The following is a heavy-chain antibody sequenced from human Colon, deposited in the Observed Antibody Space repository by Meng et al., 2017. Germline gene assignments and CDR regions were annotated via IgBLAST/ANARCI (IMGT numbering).Heavy chain of an antibody. J-gene: IGHJ4*02. CDR3: ARHGGYYQDF. CDR2: IDHRGSA. D-gene: IGHD4-23*01. Sequence: QVPLQASGPGLVKASETLSLACSVSGASVSVNSYWSWVRQPPGRGLEWIGQIDHRGSAYYRPSLNSRVTMSLDKSRNQFSLRLTSVTAADTAVYYCARHGGYYQDFWGQGTLVTVSS. CDR1: GASVSVNSY. V-gene: IGHV4-4*02.